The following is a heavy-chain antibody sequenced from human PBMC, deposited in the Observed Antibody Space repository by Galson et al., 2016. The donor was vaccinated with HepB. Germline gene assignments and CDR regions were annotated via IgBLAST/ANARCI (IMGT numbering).Heavy chain of an antibody. V-gene: IGHV3-43*01. D-gene: IGHD3-10*01. CDR3: AKDITGILGRRSAPTFDS. Sequence: SLRLSCAASGFTFDDYSLHWVRQGPGKGLEWVSRIGWDGSTTYYADSVKGGFTISRDNRNNSLYLQMNSLRPEDTAVYYCAKDITGILGRRSAPTFDSWGQGTLVTVSS. CDR2: IGWDGSTT. J-gene: IGHJ4*02. CDR1: GFTFDDYS.